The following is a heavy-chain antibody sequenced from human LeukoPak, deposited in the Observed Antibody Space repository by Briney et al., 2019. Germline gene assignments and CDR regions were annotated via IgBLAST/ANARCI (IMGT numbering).Heavy chain of an antibody. CDR1: GGSISSYY. CDR3: ARERTIVVVPAAIRPGNNWFDP. CDR2: IYYSGST. V-gene: IGHV4-59*12. Sequence: SETLSLTCTVSGGSISSYYWSWIRQPPGKGLEWIGYIYYSGSTNYNPSLKSRVTMSVDTSKNQFSLKLSSVTAADTAVYYCARERTIVVVPAAIRPGNNWFDPWGQGPLVTVSS. J-gene: IGHJ5*02. D-gene: IGHD2-2*01.